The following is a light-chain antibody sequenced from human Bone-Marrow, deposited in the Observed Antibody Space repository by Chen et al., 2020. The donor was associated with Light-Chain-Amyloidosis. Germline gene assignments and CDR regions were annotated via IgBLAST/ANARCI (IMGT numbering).Light chain of an antibody. J-gene: IGLJ2*01. CDR1: DLPTKY. Sequence: YELTQPPSASVSPGQTASVTCSGDDLPTKYAYLYQQKPGQAPVLVIHRDTERPSGSSERFSCSSSGTTATLTISGVQAEDEADYHCQSADSSGTYEVIFGGGTKLTVL. CDR2: RDT. CDR3: QSADSSGTYEVI. V-gene: IGLV3-25*03.